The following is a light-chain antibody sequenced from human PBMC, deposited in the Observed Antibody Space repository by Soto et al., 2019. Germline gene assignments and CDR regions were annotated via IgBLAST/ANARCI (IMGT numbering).Light chain of an antibody. Sequence: QSALTQPPSASGSPGQSVTISCTGTSSDVGGYNYVSWYQQYPGKAPKLMIYEVNKRPSGVPDRFSGSKSGNTASLTVSGLQAADEANYYCQSYDNSLSGSRVFGGGTKVTVL. CDR3: QSYDNSLSGSRV. CDR1: SSDVGGYNY. CDR2: EVN. V-gene: IGLV2-8*01. J-gene: IGLJ3*02.